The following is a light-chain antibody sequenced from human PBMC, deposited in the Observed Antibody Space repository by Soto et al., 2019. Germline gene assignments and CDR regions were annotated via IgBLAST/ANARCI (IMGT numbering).Light chain of an antibody. V-gene: IGKV1-5*01. CDR2: DAS. CDR1: QSISSW. J-gene: IGKJ2*01. CDR3: QQYNSYSSFT. Sequence: DIQMTQSPSTLSASVGDRVTITCRASQSISSWLAWYQQKPGKAPKVLIYDASSLESGVPSRFRGSGSGTEFTLTISSLQPYDFATYYCQQYNSYSSFTFGQGTKLEIK.